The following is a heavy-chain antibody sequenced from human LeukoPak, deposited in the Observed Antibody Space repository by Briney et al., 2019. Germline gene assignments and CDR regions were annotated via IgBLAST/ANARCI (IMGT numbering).Heavy chain of an antibody. Sequence: GGSLRLSCAASGFTFSNYSMNWVRQAPGKGLEWVSYISSSSGTIYNADSVKGRFTISRDNAKNSLYLQMNSLRAEDSAVYYCARADSSWNPFDYWGQGTLVIVSS. CDR1: GFTFSNYS. J-gene: IGHJ4*02. D-gene: IGHD6-13*01. CDR2: ISSSSGTI. V-gene: IGHV3-48*01. CDR3: ARADSSWNPFDY.